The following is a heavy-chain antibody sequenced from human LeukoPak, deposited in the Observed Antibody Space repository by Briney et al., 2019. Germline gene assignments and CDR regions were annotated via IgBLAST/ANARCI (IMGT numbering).Heavy chain of an antibody. D-gene: IGHD6-19*01. V-gene: IGHV1-18*01. CDR2: ISPYNGNT. CDR3: ARDSSGWHEFDY. CDR1: GYTFTSYG. Sequence: ASVKVSCKASGYTFTSYGIIWVRQAPGQGLEWMGWISPYNGNTNYAQKLQGRVTMTRDTSTSTVYMELSSLRSEDTAVYYCARDSSGWHEFDYWGQGTLVTVSS. J-gene: IGHJ4*02.